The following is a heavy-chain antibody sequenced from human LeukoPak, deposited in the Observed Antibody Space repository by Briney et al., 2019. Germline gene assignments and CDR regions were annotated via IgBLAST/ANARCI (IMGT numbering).Heavy chain of an antibody. D-gene: IGHD3-3*01. Sequence: PSETLFLTCTVSGYSISSGYYWGWIRQPPGKGLEWIGSIYHSGSTYYNPSLKSRVTISVDTSKNQFSLKLSSVTAADTAVYYCAREGYDFWSGYYPNSNGGDFDYWGQGTLVTVSS. J-gene: IGHJ4*02. V-gene: IGHV4-38-2*02. CDR1: GYSISSGYY. CDR2: IYHSGST. CDR3: AREGYDFWSGYYPNSNGGDFDY.